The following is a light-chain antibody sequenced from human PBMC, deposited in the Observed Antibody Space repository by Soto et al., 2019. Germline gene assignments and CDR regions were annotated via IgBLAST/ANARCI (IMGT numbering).Light chain of an antibody. Sequence: DIVMTQSPDSLTVSLGERATINCKSSQSVLYSSNNKNYLGWYQQKAGQPPKLLIYWAATRESGVPDRFSASGSGTDFTLTISSLQAEDVAVYYCHQYNSTPLTFGGGTKVDIK. CDR3: HQYNSTPLT. CDR2: WAA. V-gene: IGKV4-1*01. CDR1: QSVLYSSNNKNY. J-gene: IGKJ4*01.